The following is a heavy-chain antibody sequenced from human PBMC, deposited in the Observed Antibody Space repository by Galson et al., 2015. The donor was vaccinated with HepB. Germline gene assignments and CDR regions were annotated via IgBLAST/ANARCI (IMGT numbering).Heavy chain of an antibody. J-gene: IGHJ6*02. CDR1: GFTFSSYG. D-gene: IGHD2-21*01. Sequence: SLRLSCAASGFTFSSYGMHWVRQAPGKGLEWVAVISYDGSNKYYADSVKGRFTISRDNSKNTLYLQMNSLRAEDTAVYYCAKDWVYCGGDCYYYGMDVWGQGTTVTVSS. V-gene: IGHV3-30*18. CDR3: AKDWVYCGGDCYYYGMDV. CDR2: ISYDGSNK.